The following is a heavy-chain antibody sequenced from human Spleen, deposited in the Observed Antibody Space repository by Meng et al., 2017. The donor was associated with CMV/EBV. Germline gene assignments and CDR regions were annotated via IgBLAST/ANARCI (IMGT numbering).Heavy chain of an antibody. V-gene: IGHV1-18*01. J-gene: IGHJ4*02. Sequence: SGYSFTRNGISWVRQAPGQGLEWMGWISAYNGNTNYAQKLQGRVTMTTDTSTSTAYMELRSLRSDDTAVYYCARRIAAAGPLYYFDYWGQGTLVTVSS. CDR3: ARRIAAAGPLYYFDY. CDR1: GYSFTRNG. CDR2: ISAYNGNT. D-gene: IGHD6-13*01.